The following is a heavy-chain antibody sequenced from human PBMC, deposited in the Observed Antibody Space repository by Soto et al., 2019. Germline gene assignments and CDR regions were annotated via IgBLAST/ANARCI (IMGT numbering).Heavy chain of an antibody. Sequence: PSETLSLTCTVSGGSISSYYWSWIRQPPGKGLERIGYIYYSGSTNYNPSLKSRVTISVDTSKSHLSLRLSSVTAADTDMYYCARRLPSVGYCSSTSCYWDAFDIWGQGTVVTVSS. CDR1: GGSISSYY. V-gene: IGHV4-59*08. D-gene: IGHD2-2*01. CDR3: ARRLPSVGYCSSTSCYWDAFDI. CDR2: IYYSGST. J-gene: IGHJ3*02.